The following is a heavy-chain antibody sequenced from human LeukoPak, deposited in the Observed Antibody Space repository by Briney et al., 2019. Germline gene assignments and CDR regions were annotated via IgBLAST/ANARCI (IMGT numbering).Heavy chain of an antibody. CDR1: GYTFITYA. Sequence: GASVKVSCKASGYTFITYAIHWVRQAPGQRLEWMGWINGGNGNTKYLENFQGRVTFTRDTSANTAYMELSSLRSEDTAVYYCTCIDYGDYWGRGTLVTVSS. D-gene: IGHD3-16*01. CDR2: INGGNGNT. J-gene: IGHJ4*02. V-gene: IGHV1-3*01. CDR3: TCIDYGDY.